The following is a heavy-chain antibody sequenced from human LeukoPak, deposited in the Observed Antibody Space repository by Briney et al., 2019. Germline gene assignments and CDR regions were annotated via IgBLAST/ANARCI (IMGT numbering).Heavy chain of an antibody. Sequence: GGSLRLSCAASGFTFSSFTMHWVRQAPGKGLERVAVISYDGANKYHADSVKGRFTISRDNSKNTLYLRMNSLRAEDTALYYCARDPEVAVAGTLDYWGQGTLVTVSS. D-gene: IGHD6-19*01. CDR1: GFTFSSFT. J-gene: IGHJ4*02. V-gene: IGHV3-30-3*01. CDR3: ARDPEVAVAGTLDY. CDR2: ISYDGANK.